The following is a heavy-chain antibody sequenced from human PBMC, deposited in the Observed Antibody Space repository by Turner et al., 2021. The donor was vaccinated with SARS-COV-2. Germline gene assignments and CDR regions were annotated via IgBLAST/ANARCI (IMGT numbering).Heavy chain of an antibody. J-gene: IGHJ5*02. CDR2: TSSDGSNK. CDR1: AFTFSSYA. CDR3: ATARGYSSSWYGVDVPFDP. V-gene: IGHV3-30-3*01. D-gene: IGHD6-13*01. Sequence: QVQLVESGGGVVQPGRSLRLSCSASAFTFSSYAMHWVRQAPGKGLEWVAVTSSDGSNKYYADSVKGRFTISRDNSKNTLYLQMNSLRAEDTAVYYCATARGYSSSWYGVDVPFDPWGQGTLVTVSS.